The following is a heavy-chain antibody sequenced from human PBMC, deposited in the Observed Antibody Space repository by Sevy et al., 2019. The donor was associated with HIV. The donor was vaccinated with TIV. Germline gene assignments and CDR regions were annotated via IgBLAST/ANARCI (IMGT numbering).Heavy chain of an antibody. D-gene: IGHD1-26*01. J-gene: IGHJ4*02. CDR3: SKDMGSEGGGAYYFDY. CDR2: ISWDGGST. V-gene: IGHV3-43*01. Sequence: GGSLRLSCAASGFTFDDHTMHWVRQPPGKGLEWVSLISWDGGSTYYADSVKGRFTISRDNSKNSLFLQMNSLGAEDTALYYWSKDMGSEGGGAYYFDYWGQGTLVTVSS. CDR1: GFTFDDHT.